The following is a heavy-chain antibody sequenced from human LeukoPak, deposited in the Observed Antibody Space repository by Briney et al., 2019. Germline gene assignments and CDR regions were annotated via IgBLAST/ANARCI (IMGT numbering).Heavy chain of an antibody. CDR1: RFTFSSYG. CDR3: AKDKSITARPLNYYYGMDV. Sequence: GGSLRPSCAASRFTFSSYGMHWVRQAPGKGLEWVAVISYDGSNKYYADSVKGRFTISRDNSKNTLYLQMNSLRAEDTAVYYCAKDKSITARPLNYYYGMDVWGQGTTVTVSS. J-gene: IGHJ6*02. V-gene: IGHV3-30*18. CDR2: ISYDGSNK. D-gene: IGHD6-6*01.